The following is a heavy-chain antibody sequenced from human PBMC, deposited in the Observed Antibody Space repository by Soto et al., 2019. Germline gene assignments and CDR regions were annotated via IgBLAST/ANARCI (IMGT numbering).Heavy chain of an antibody. D-gene: IGHD3-10*01. V-gene: IGHV3-74*01. Sequence: EVQLLESGGGLVQPGESLRLSCAAYGFNFSYYWMHWVRQAPGMGLVWVSRIHSDGSSTTYADSVKGRFTISRDNARNTLYLQMNSLRAEDTAVYYCASGDRGAFDLWGQGTVLTVSS. CDR1: GFNFSYYW. CDR3: ASGDRGAFDL. J-gene: IGHJ3*01. CDR2: IHSDGSST.